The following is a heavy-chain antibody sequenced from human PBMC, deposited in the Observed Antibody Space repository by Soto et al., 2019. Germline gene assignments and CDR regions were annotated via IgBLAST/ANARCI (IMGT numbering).Heavy chain of an antibody. Sequence: GGSLRLSCAASGFTFSSYAMRWVRQAPGKGLEWVSAVSGSGGSTYHADSVKGRFTISRDNSKNTLYLQMNSLRAEDTAVYYCARRGPGTYFDYWGQGTLVTVSS. V-gene: IGHV3-23*01. CDR1: GFTFSSYA. CDR2: VSGSGGST. D-gene: IGHD6-13*01. CDR3: ARRGPGTYFDY. J-gene: IGHJ4*02.